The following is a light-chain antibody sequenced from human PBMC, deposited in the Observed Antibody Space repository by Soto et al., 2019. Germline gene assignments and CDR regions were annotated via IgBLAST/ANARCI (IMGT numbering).Light chain of an antibody. Sequence: EIVLTQSPATLSLSPGERATLSCRASQSVSSYLAGYQQKPGQAPRLLIYDASNRATGIPARFSGSGSGTAFTLTISSLEPEDFAVYYCQQRSNWPTWTFGQGTKVEIK. J-gene: IGKJ1*01. CDR3: QQRSNWPTWT. V-gene: IGKV3-11*01. CDR2: DAS. CDR1: QSVSSY.